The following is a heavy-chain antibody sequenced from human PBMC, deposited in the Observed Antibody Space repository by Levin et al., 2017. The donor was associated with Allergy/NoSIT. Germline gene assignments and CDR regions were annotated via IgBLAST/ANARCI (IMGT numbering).Heavy chain of an antibody. Sequence: GGSLRLSCAASGFTFKYYGLHWVRQAPGKGLEWVATISYDGSNEHYADPVKGRFTISRDNSKSTLYLQMNSLRAEDTAVYSCARDESIAVFNSGVAGAFDIWGLGTLDIVSS. V-gene: IGHV3-30*03. CDR3: ARDESIAVFNSGVAGAFDI. CDR2: ISYDGSNE. CDR1: GFTFKYYG. D-gene: IGHD2-15*01. J-gene: IGHJ3*02.